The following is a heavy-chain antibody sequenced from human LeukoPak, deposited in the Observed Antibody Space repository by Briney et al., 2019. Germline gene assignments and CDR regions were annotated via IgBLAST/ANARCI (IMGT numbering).Heavy chain of an antibody. J-gene: IGHJ4*02. V-gene: IGHV1-46*01. Sequence: ASVKVSCKASGYTFTSYYMHWVRQAPGQGLEWMGIINPSGGSTSYAQKFQGRVTMTRDMSTSTVYMELSSLRSEDTAVYYCARYDSSGWYFDYWGQGTLVTVSS. CDR1: GYTFTSYY. D-gene: IGHD6-19*01. CDR2: INPSGGST. CDR3: ARYDSSGWYFDY.